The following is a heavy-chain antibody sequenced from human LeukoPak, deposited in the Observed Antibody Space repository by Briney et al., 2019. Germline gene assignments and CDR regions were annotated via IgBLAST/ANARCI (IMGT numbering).Heavy chain of an antibody. CDR1: GGSIGSSSYY. V-gene: IGHV4-61*05. Sequence: SETLSLTCTVSGGSIGSSSYYWGWIRQPPGKGLEWIGYIYYSGSTNYNPSLKSRVTISVDTSKNQFSLKLSSVTAADTAVYYCARSSSERFLEWLLLLWGQGTLVTVSS. CDR2: IYYSGST. J-gene: IGHJ4*02. D-gene: IGHD3-3*01. CDR3: ARSSSERFLEWLLLL.